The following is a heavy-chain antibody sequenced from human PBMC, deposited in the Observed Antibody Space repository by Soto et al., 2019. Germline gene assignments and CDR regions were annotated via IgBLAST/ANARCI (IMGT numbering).Heavy chain of an antibody. Sequence: ASVKVSCKASGYTFTSYGISWVRQAPGQGLEWMGWISAYNGNTNYAQKLQGRVTMTTDTSTSTAYMELRSLRSDDTAVYYCARDHWWYSSSPDAFDIWGQGTMVTVSS. D-gene: IGHD6-6*01. CDR3: ARDHWWYSSSPDAFDI. CDR2: ISAYNGNT. J-gene: IGHJ3*02. V-gene: IGHV1-18*01. CDR1: GYTFTSYG.